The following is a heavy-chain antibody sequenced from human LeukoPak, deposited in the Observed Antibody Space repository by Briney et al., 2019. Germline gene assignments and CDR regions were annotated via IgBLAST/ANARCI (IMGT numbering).Heavy chain of an antibody. J-gene: IGHJ5*02. CDR1: GGTFSSYA. D-gene: IGHD3-3*01. CDR3: AREQYYDFWSGYLGTRSPFDP. Sequence: SVKVSCKASGGTFSSYAISWVRQAPEQGLEWMGGIIPIFGTANYAQKFQGRVTITTDESTSTAYMELSSLRSEDTAVYYCAREQYYDFWSGYLGTRSPFDPWGQGTLVTVSS. CDR2: IIPIFGTA. V-gene: IGHV1-69*05.